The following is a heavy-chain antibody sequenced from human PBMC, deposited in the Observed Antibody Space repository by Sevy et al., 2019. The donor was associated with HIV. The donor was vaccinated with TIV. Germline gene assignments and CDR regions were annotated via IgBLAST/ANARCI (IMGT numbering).Heavy chain of an antibody. CDR3: ARGVTVAGTSYSYFAY. J-gene: IGHJ4*01. Sequence: SETLSLTCTVSGGSVSSGSYYWNWIRQPPGKGLEWIGYIYYSGTTYYNPSLKSRVTISVDTSKNQFSLKLKSVTAADTAFYYCARGVTVAGTSYSYFAYWGQEPWSPSPQ. CDR1: GGSVSSGSYY. CDR2: IYYSGTT. V-gene: IGHV4-61*01. D-gene: IGHD6-13*01.